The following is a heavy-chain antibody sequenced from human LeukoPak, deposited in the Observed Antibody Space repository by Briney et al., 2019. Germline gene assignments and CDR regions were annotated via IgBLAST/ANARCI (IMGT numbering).Heavy chain of an antibody. V-gene: IGHV7-4-1*02. D-gene: IGHD6-13*01. CDR3: ARGAPGYSSSQGHAFDI. Sequence: ASVKVSCKASGYTFTSYAMHWVRQAPGQGLEWMGWINTNTGNPTYAQGFTGRFVFSLDTSVSTAYLQISSLKAEDTAVYYCARGAPGYSSSQGHAFDIWGQGTMVTVSS. CDR2: INTNTGNP. CDR1: GYTFTSYA. J-gene: IGHJ3*02.